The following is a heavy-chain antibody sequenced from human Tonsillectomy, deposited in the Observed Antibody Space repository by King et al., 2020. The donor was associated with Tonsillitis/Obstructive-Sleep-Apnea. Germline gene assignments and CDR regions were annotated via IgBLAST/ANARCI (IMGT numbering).Heavy chain of an antibody. J-gene: IGHJ3*02. D-gene: IGHD3-16*01. CDR2: IEHDGSEK. CDR1: GFTFSNYW. V-gene: IGHV3-7*03. CDR3: ARDGVNAFDM. Sequence: QLVQSGGGLVQPGGSLRLSCAASGFTFSNYWMSWVRQAPGKGLEWVANIEHDGSEKYYVDSVKGRFTISRDNAKNSLYLQLNSLRADDTAVYYCARDGVNAFDMWGQGTMVTVSS.